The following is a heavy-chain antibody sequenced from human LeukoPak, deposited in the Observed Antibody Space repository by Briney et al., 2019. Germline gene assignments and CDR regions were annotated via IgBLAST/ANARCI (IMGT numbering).Heavy chain of an antibody. V-gene: IGHV3-30*18. CDR3: AKVPGYSRSSFFDY. CDR1: GFTFSSYC. J-gene: IGHJ4*02. Sequence: GGSLRLSCAASGFTFSSYCMHWVRQAPVKGLEWVAVISYDGSNKYYADSVNGRFTISRDNPKKTLYLQMNRLRAEDTAVYYCAKVPGYSRSSFFDYWGQGTLVTVSS. D-gene: IGHD6-6*01. CDR2: ISYDGSNK.